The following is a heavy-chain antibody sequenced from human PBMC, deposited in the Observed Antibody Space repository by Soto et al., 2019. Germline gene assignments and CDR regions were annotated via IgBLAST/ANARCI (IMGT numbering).Heavy chain of an antibody. CDR3: ARGGDPHKGGRA. J-gene: IGHJ5*02. CDR1: SGSFSSYY. V-gene: IGHV4-34*02. D-gene: IGHD1-26*01. Sequence: QVQLQQWGAGLLKPSETLSLTCAVHSGSFSSYYCTWTRQPPGRGLEWIGEIHPSGDTDYTPSLTHXXTIPLDTATSLCSLGCTSVTAADTAVYFCARGGDPHKGGRAWGQGTLVTVSS. CDR2: IHPSGDT.